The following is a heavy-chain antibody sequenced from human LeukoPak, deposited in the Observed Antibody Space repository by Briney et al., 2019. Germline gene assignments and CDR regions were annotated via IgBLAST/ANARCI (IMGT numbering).Heavy chain of an antibody. D-gene: IGHD4-17*01. CDR1: GFTFSSYA. J-gene: IGHJ4*02. Sequence: PGRSLRLSCAASGFTFSSYAMHWVRQAPGKGLEWVAVISYDGSNKYYADSVKGRFTISRDNSKNTLYLQMNSLRAEDTAVYYCAIDQIATYHRDYPAYGGQGTLVTVSS. V-gene: IGHV3-30*04. CDR2: ISYDGSNK. CDR3: AIDQIATYHRDYPAY.